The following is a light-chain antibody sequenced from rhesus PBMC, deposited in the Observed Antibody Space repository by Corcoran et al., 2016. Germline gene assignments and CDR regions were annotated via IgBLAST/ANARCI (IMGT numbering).Light chain of an antibody. J-gene: IGKJ3*01. CDR1: ENVNKY. Sequence: DIQMTQYPSSLSASVGDRVTLTGRASENVNKYLNWYQQKPGKAPKLRLYKASTLQSGVPSRFSGSGSGTDYTFTISSLQPEDGATYYCQHGYGTPFTFGPGTKLDIK. V-gene: IGKV1-74*01. CDR2: KAS. CDR3: QHGYGTPFT.